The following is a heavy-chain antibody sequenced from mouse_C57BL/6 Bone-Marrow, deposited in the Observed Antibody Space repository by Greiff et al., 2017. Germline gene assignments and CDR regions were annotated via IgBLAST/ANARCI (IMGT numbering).Heavy chain of an antibody. V-gene: IGHV1-64*01. J-gene: IGHJ4*01. CDR1: GYTFTSYW. CDR2: IHPNSGST. CDR3: ARGTVVATGYYAMDY. Sequence: VQLQQPGAELVKPGASVKLSCKASGYTFTSYWMHWVKQRPGQGLEWIGMIHPNSGSTNYNEKFKSKATLTVDKSSSTAYMQLSSLTSEDSAVYYCARGTVVATGYYAMDYWGQGTSVTVSS. D-gene: IGHD1-1*01.